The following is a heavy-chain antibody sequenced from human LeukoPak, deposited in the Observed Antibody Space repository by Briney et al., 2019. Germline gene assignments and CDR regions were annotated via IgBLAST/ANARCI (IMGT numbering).Heavy chain of an antibody. Sequence: PSQTLSLTCTVSGGSISSGGYYWSWIRQPPGKGLEWIGYIYHSGSTYYNPSLKSRVTISVDTSRNQFSLRLSSVTAADTAVYYCARGLSSLTTVTIHPFDYWGQGTLVTVSS. CDR3: ARGLSSLTTVTIHPFDY. CDR2: IYHSGST. CDR1: GGSISSGGYY. J-gene: IGHJ4*02. V-gene: IGHV4-30-2*01. D-gene: IGHD4-17*01.